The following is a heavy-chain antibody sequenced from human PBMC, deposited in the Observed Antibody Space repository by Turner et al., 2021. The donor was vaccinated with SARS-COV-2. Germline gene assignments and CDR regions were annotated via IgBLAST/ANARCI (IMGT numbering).Heavy chain of an antibody. Sequence: QLVESGGGLAQPGGSLRLSCAASGFTFSSYAMSWVRQAPGKGLEWVSAISGSGGTTYYADSVKGRFTISRDNSKNTLYLQMNSLRAEDTAVYYCAKADRVMIVVVITLFDYWGQGTLVTVSS. J-gene: IGHJ4*02. CDR2: ISGSGGTT. CDR3: AKADRVMIVVVITLFDY. V-gene: IGHV3-23*04. D-gene: IGHD3-22*01. CDR1: GFTFSSYA.